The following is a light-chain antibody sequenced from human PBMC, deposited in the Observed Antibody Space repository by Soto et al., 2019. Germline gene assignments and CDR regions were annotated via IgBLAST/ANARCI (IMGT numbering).Light chain of an antibody. CDR2: VAS. CDR1: QSVSSN. Sequence: EIVMTQSPATLSVSPGERATLSCRASQSVSSNLAWYHQKPGQTHKLLIYVASTRDTGIPASFSGSGSGTEFTLTISSMQSEDFAVYYCEQYNVWPLTFGGGTKVEFK. V-gene: IGKV3-15*01. CDR3: EQYNVWPLT. J-gene: IGKJ4*01.